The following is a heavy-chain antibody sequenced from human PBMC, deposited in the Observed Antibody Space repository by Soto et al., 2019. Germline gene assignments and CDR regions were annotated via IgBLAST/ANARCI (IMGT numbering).Heavy chain of an antibody. J-gene: IGHJ5*02. CDR3: AKGQIAATGQNRFDP. V-gene: IGHV3-23*01. Sequence: GSLRLSCAASGFTFSNYAMSWVRQAPGKGLEWVSGISGSGGSTDYADSVKGRFTISRDNSKNTLYLQMNSLRDYDTAVYYCAKGQIAATGQNRFDPWGQGALVTVSS. CDR2: ISGSGGST. CDR1: GFTFSNYA. D-gene: IGHD6-13*01.